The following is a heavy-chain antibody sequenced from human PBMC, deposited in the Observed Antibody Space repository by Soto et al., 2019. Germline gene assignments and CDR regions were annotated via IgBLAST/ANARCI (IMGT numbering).Heavy chain of an antibody. V-gene: IGHV3-23*01. Sequence: GGSLRLSCRASGFTFKNYAMTWVRKCPGKGLQWVSLMTGGGTTDYADSAKGRFIISRDNSKNTLSLQMNSLRAEDTAVYYCAKGSPPQVFDPWGQGTLVTVSS. J-gene: IGHJ5*02. CDR2: MTGGGTT. D-gene: IGHD6-13*01. CDR1: GFTFKNYA. CDR3: AKGSPPQVFDP.